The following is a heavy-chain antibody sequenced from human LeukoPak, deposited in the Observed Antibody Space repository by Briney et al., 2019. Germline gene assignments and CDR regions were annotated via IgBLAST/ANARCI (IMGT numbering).Heavy chain of an antibody. Sequence: PGGSLRLSCAASGFTFSSYWMSWVRQAPEKGLEWVANIKQDGSQKDYVDSVKGRFTISRDNAKNSLYLQMNSLRAEDTAVYYCARVRMGAAFDYWGQGTLVTVSS. CDR1: GFTFSSYW. CDR3: ARVRMGAAFDY. CDR2: IKQDGSQK. V-gene: IGHV3-7*01. D-gene: IGHD1-26*01. J-gene: IGHJ4*02.